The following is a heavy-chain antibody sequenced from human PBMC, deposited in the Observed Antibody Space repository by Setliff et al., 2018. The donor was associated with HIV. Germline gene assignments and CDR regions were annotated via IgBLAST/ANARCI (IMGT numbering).Heavy chain of an antibody. CDR3: AAVPWGHSSLIIDH. D-gene: IGHD3-16*01. CDR2: ISMSSHTSV. CDR1: GFTFGDYA. V-gene: IGHV3-48*03. Sequence: GGSLRLSCTASGFTFGDYAMSWVRQAPGKGLEWVSYISMSSHTSVIYSDSVKGRFTISRDNAKNSVYLQMHSLRAEDTAVYFCAAVPWGHSSLIIDHWGQGTPVTVSS. J-gene: IGHJ4*02.